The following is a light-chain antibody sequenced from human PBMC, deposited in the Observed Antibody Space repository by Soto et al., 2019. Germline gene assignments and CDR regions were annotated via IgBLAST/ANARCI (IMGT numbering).Light chain of an antibody. Sequence: EIVMTQSPATLSVSPGERATLSCRASQSVSSNLAWYQQKPGQAPRLLIYGASIRATGIPARFSGSGSGTEFTLTISSLQSEDFAVYYWQQYNNWTLTFGGGTKVEIK. J-gene: IGKJ4*01. CDR1: QSVSSN. CDR2: GAS. V-gene: IGKV3-15*01. CDR3: QQYNNWTLT.